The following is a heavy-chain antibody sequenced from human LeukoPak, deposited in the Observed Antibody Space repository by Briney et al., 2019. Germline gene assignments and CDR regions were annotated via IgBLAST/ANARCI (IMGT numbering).Heavy chain of an antibody. CDR3: ASTVVTRPDAFDI. D-gene: IGHD4-23*01. Sequence: SETLSLTCTVSGGSISSYYWSWIRQPPGKGLEWIGYIYYSGSTNYNPSLKSRVTISVDTSKNQFSLKLSSVTAADTAVYYCASTVVTRPDAFDIWGQGTMVTVSS. V-gene: IGHV4-59*01. J-gene: IGHJ3*02. CDR1: GGSISSYY. CDR2: IYYSGST.